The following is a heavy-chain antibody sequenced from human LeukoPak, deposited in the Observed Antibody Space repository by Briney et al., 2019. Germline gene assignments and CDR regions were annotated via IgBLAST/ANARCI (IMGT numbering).Heavy chain of an antibody. Sequence: GGSLRLSCAASGFTVSSNYMSWVRQAPGKGLEWVSVIYSDGSTYYADSVKGRFTISRDNSKNTLYLQMNSLRAEDTAVYYCARGPGSSWSLDYFDYWGQGTLVTVSS. CDR2: IYSDGST. D-gene: IGHD6-13*01. J-gene: IGHJ4*02. V-gene: IGHV3-53*01. CDR3: ARGPGSSWSLDYFDY. CDR1: GFTVSSNY.